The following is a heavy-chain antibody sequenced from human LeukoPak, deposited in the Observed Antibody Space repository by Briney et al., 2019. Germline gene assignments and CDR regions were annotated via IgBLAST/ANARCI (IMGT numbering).Heavy chain of an antibody. CDR3: ARQYSPGPFDY. J-gene: IGHJ4*02. CDR1: GGSISNYY. V-gene: IGHV4-59*01. CDR2: IYNSGST. D-gene: IGHD5-12*01. Sequence: SETLSLTCTVSGGSISNYYWSWIRQPPGKGLEWIGYIYNSGSTKFNPSLKSRVTISVYTSKNQFSLKLSSVTAADTAVYYCARQYSPGPFDYWGQGTLVPVSS.